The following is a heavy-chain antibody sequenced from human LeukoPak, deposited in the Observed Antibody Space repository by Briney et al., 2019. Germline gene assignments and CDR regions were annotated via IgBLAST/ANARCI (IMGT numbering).Heavy chain of an antibody. V-gene: IGHV3-48*02. J-gene: IGHJ4*02. D-gene: IGHD5-12*01. CDR2: ISATGSTI. CDR1: GFTFSTYS. Sequence: PGGSLRLSCAASGFTFSTYSMSWVRQAPGQGLEWVSYISATGSTIYYADSVRGRFTISRDNAKNSLYLQMNSLRDEDSAVYYCARGGYEFDFWGQGTLVTVSS. CDR3: ARGGYEFDF.